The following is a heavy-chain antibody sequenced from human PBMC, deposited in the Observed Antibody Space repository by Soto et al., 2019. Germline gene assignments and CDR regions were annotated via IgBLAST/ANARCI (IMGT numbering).Heavy chain of an antibody. CDR2: IYWDDTK. CDR1: GFSLSTSGVG. D-gene: IGHD4-17*01. J-gene: IGHJ4*02. CDR3: VHKGYGDYPIDY. Sequence: QITLKESGPTLVKPTQTLTLTCTFSGFSLSTSGVGVGWIRQPPGKALEWLAVIYWDDTKHYSPSLTSRHTITKDTSKNQVVLTMTNMDPVDTATYYCVHKGYGDYPIDYWGQGTLVTVSS. V-gene: IGHV2-5*02.